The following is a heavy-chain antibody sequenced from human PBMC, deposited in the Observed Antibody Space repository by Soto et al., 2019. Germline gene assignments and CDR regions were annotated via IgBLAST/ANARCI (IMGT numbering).Heavy chain of an antibody. V-gene: IGHV1-18*01. Sequence: QVQLVQSGAEVKKPGASVKVSCKASGYTFASYAISWMRQAPGQGREWMGWISAYNGNTNYAQKLQSRVTMTTATSTSTAYMEMRSLRSDDTAVYYCAREPPPPDYWGQGTWVTVPS. CDR3: AREPPPPDY. CDR2: ISAYNGNT. CDR1: GYTFASYA. J-gene: IGHJ4*02.